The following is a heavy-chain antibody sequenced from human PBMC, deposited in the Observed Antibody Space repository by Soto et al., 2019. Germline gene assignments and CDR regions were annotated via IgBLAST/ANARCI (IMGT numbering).Heavy chain of an antibody. CDR3: AHRVLRTVFGLVTTTAIYFDF. D-gene: IGHD3-3*01. CDR1: GFSLTTSGVG. J-gene: IGHJ4*02. V-gene: IGHV2-5*02. Sequence: QITLNESGPTQVKPRQTLTLTCTFSGFSLTTSGVGVGWIRQSPGKAPEWLALIYWDDDKRYSPSLKSRLTITKDTSKNLVVLTMVDLDPADTATYYCAHRVLRTVFGLVTTTAIYFDFWGQGTPVAVSS. CDR2: IYWDDDK.